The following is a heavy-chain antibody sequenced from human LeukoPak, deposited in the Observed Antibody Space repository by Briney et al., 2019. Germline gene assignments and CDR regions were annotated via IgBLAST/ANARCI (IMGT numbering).Heavy chain of an antibody. D-gene: IGHD3/OR15-3a*01. CDR1: GYTFTSYG. Sequence: GASVKVSCKASGYTFTSYGISWVRQAPGQGLEWMEWISAYNGNTNYAQKLQGRVTMTTDTSTSTAYMELRSLRSDDTAVYYCATLDPVPPYYYYYGMDVWGQGTTVTVSS. V-gene: IGHV1-18*01. J-gene: IGHJ6*02. CDR3: ATLDPVPPYYYYYGMDV. CDR2: ISAYNGNT.